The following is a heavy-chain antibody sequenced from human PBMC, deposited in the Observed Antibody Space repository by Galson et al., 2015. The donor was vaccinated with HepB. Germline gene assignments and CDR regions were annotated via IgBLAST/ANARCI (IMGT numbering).Heavy chain of an antibody. J-gene: IGHJ4*02. CDR2: IKGDGTEK. CDR3: AYSGGGVWGSYRLY. V-gene: IGHV3-7*01. D-gene: IGHD3-16*02. Sequence: SLRLSCAASGFTFSSYWMTWVRQAPGKGLEWVANIKGDGTEKYYVDSVKGRFTISRDNAQNSLYLQMNSLRAEDTAVYYCAYSGGGVWGSYRLYWGQGTLVTVSS. CDR1: GFTFSSYW.